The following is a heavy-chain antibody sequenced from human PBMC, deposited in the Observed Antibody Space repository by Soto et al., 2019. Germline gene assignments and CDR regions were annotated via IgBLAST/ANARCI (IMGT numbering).Heavy chain of an antibody. CDR3: VALGGFWSGYYTQETNYYYYGMDV. J-gene: IGHJ6*02. CDR1: GFTFSSYA. CDR2: ISYDGSNK. V-gene: IGHV3-30-3*01. D-gene: IGHD3-3*01. Sequence: QVQLVESGGGVVQPGRSLRLSCAASGFTFSSYAMHWVRQAPGKGLEWVAVISYDGSNKYYADSVKGRFTISRDNSKNTLYLQMNSLRAEDTAVYYCVALGGFWSGYYTQETNYYYYGMDVWGQGTTVTVSS.